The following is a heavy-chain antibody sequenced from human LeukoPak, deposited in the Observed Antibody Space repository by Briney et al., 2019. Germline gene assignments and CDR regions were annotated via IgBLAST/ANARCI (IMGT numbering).Heavy chain of an antibody. J-gene: IGHJ6*03. Sequence: ASVKVSCKASGGTFSSYTISWVRQAPGQGLEWMGRIIPILGIANYAQKFQGRVTITADKSTSTAYMELSSLRSEDTAVYYCARDGCSSTSCYGYYYMDVWGKGTTVTVSS. D-gene: IGHD2-2*01. CDR3: ARDGCSSTSCYGYYYMDV. CDR2: IIPILGIA. CDR1: GGTFSSYT. V-gene: IGHV1-69*04.